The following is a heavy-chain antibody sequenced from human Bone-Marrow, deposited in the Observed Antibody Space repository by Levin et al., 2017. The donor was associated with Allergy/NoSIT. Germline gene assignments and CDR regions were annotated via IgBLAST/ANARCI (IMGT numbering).Heavy chain of an antibody. CDR3: ARTFDFHTSGSFAPAGPFFDY. Sequence: SGPTLVKPTQTLTLTCTFSGFSLSTDGMCVSWIRQPPGKALEWLARIDWDDDKYYSPSLKTRLSISKDTSKNQVVLTVTNMDSVATARYYCARTFDFHTSGSFAPAGPFFDYWGQGILVTVSS. D-gene: IGHD3-10*01. V-gene: IGHV2-70*11. J-gene: IGHJ4*02. CDR1: GFSLSTDGMC. CDR2: IDWDDDK.